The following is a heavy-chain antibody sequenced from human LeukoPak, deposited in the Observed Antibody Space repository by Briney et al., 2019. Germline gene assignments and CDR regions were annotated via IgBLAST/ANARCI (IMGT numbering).Heavy chain of an antibody. D-gene: IGHD2-2*01. CDR3: ANLGKQDIVVVPAAISDAFDI. CDR2: IRYDGRNK. CDR1: GFTFSSYG. J-gene: IGHJ3*02. Sequence: GGSLRLSCAASGFTFSSYGMHWVRQAPGKGLEWVAFIRYDGRNKYYADSVKGRFTISRDNSKNTLYLQMNSLRAEDTAVYYCANLGKQDIVVVPAAISDAFDIWGQGTMVTVSS. V-gene: IGHV3-30*02.